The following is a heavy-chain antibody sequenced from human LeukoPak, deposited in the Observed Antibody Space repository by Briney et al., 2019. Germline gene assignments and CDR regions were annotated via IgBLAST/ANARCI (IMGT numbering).Heavy chain of an antibody. CDR1: GFXFSTYS. Sequence: GGSLRLSCAASGFXFSTYSINWVRQAPGKGLEWVSHISSSTTYIYYADSVKGRFTISRDNAKNSLYLQMNSLRAEDTPVYYCARDRGYCSGGSCYSNAFDIWGQGTMVTVSS. CDR3: ARDRGYCSGGSCYSNAFDI. D-gene: IGHD2-15*01. CDR2: ISSSTTYI. V-gene: IGHV3-21*01. J-gene: IGHJ3*02.